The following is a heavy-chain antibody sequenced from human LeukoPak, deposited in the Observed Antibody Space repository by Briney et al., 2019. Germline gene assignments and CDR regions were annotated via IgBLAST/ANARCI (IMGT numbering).Heavy chain of an antibody. J-gene: IGHJ4*02. CDR1: GGSISSGGYY. CDR2: IYYGGST. D-gene: IGHD4-17*01. CDR3: ARALYGDYDFDY. V-gene: IGHV4-30-4*08. Sequence: PSETLSLTCTVSGGSISSGGYYWSWIRQHPGKGLEWIGYIYYGGSTYYNPSLKSRVTISVDTSKNQFSLKLSSVTAADTAVYYCARALYGDYDFDYWGQGTLVTVSS.